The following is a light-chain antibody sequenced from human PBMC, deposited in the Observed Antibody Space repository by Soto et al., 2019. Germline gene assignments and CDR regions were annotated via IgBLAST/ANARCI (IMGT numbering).Light chain of an antibody. CDR3: ATWDDSLNGFYV. CDR2: RNN. CDR1: TSNIGSNY. V-gene: IGLV1-47*01. J-gene: IGLJ1*01. Sequence: QLVLTQPPSASGTPGQGVTISCSGSTSNIGSNYVYWYQQLPGTAPKLLIYRNNQRPSGVPDRFSGSKSGTSASLAISGLRSDDEAAYFCATWDDSLNGFYVFGTGTKLTVL.